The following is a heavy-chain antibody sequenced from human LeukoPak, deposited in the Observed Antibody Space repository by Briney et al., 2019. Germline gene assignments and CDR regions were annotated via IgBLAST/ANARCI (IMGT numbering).Heavy chain of an antibody. CDR3: ARGGYYPLWYFDY. CDR1: GFTFSNYG. D-gene: IGHD3-3*01. J-gene: IGHJ4*02. CDR2: IRDDGGAT. V-gene: IGHV3-30*02. Sequence: GGSLRLSCAASGFTFSNYGMNWVRQAPGKGLEWVAFIRDDGGATYYSDSVKGRFTISRDNSKNTLFLLMNSLRAEDTAVYYCARGGYYPLWYFDYWGQGTLVTVSS.